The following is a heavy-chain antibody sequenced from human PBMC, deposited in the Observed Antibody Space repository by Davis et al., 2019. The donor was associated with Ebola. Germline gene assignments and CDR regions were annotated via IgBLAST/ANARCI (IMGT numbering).Heavy chain of an antibody. J-gene: IGHJ3*02. V-gene: IGHV1-46*01. CDR2: INPSGGST. CDR1: GYTFTSYY. CDR3: ARDLKDVTIFGVVIWVDDAFDI. D-gene: IGHD3-3*01. Sequence: ASVKVSCKASGYTFTSYYMHWVRQAPGQGLEWMGIINPSGGSTSYAQKFQGRVTMTRDTSTSTVYMELSSLRSEDTAVYYCARDLKDVTIFGVVIWVDDAFDIWGQGTMVTVSS.